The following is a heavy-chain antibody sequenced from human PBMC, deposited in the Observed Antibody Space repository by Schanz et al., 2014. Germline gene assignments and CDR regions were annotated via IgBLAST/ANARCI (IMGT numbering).Heavy chain of an antibody. CDR1: GFAFSSYS. J-gene: IGHJ4*02. Sequence: QLVGSGGGLIQPGGSLRLSCTASGFAFSSYSMNWVRQAPGKGLEWVSYISSSGSYIYYADSVKGRFSISRDNAKNSLFLQMNRLRAEDTAVYYCAKQIHYDILTVTRNWGQGTLVTVSS. V-gene: IGHV3-21*05. CDR2: ISSSGSYI. CDR3: AKQIHYDILTVTRN. D-gene: IGHD3-9*01.